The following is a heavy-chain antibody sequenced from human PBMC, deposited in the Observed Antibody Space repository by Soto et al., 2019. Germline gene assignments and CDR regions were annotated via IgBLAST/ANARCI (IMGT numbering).Heavy chain of an antibody. CDR2: ISNSGDSA. Sequence: GGSLRLSCAASGFIFSTYAMNWVRQAPGKGMEWVSAISNSGDSAYYAESVRGRFTISRDNSINTLYLQMRSLRPEDTAVYYCAHPRGYGVFDAVDIWGQGTMVTVSS. CDR3: AHPRGYGVFDAVDI. V-gene: IGHV3-23*01. CDR1: GFIFSTYA. D-gene: IGHD4-17*01. J-gene: IGHJ3*02.